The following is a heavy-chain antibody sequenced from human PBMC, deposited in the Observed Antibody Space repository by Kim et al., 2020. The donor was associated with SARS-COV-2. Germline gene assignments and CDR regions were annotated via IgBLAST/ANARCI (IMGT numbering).Heavy chain of an antibody. V-gene: IGHV3-48*02. D-gene: IGHD5-12*01. Sequence: GGSLRLSCAASGFTFSTYSMNWVRQAPGKGLEWVSYISSSSSTIYYADSVKGRFTISRDNAKSSLYLQMNSLRDEDTAVYYCAKEDQWLRLWVYFDYWGQGTLVTVSS. CDR1: GFTFSTYS. J-gene: IGHJ4*02. CDR2: ISSSSSTI. CDR3: AKEDQWLRLWVYFDY.